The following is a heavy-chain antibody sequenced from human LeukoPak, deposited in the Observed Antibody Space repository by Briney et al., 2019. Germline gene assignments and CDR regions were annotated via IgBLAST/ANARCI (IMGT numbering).Heavy chain of an antibody. CDR3: ARRIAVAGTGYFQH. CDR1: GGSISSSSYY. V-gene: IGHV4-39*01. Sequence: SETLSLTRTVSGGSISSSSYYWGWIRQPPGKELEWIGSTYYTGSTYYNSSLKSRVTISVDTSKNQFSLKLRSVTAAGTAVYYCARRIAVAGTGYFQHWGQGTLVTVSS. J-gene: IGHJ1*01. D-gene: IGHD6-19*01. CDR2: TYYTGST.